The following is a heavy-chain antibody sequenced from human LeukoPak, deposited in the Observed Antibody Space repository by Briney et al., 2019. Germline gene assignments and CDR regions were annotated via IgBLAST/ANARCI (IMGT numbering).Heavy chain of an antibody. CDR3: ATDLASSIAIKSGY. V-gene: IGHV1-24*01. Sequence: ASVKVSCKVSGNTLTKLSMHWVRQAPGKGLEWMGGFDPEDGETIYAQKVQGRVTMTEDTSTDTAYMELSSLRSEDTAVYYCATDLASSIAIKSGYWGQGTLVTVSS. CDR2: FDPEDGET. CDR1: GNTLTKLS. D-gene: IGHD2-2*01. J-gene: IGHJ4*02.